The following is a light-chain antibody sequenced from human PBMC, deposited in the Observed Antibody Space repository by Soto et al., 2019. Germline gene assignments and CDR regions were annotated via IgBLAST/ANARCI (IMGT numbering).Light chain of an antibody. CDR3: QQYGSRT. V-gene: IGKV3D-11*03. J-gene: IGKJ5*01. CDR2: DAS. CDR1: QSVSSN. Sequence: IVGTQSPATLSLSPGDRAPLSCRASQSVSSNLAWYQQKPGQAPRLLIYDASNRATGIPARFSGSGSGTDFTLTISSLEPEDFAVYYCQQYGSRTFGQGTRPXIK.